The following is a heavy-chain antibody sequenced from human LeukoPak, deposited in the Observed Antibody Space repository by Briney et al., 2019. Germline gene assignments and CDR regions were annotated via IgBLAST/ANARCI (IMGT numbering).Heavy chain of an antibody. CDR3: ARDPYSYGYGFDY. D-gene: IGHD5-18*01. V-gene: IGHV4-39*07. CDR2: IYYSGST. J-gene: IGHJ4*02. Sequence: SGTLSLTCTASGGSISSSSYYWGWIRQPPGKGLEWIGSIYYSGSTYYNPSLKSRVTISVDTSKNQFSLKLSSVTAADTAVYYCARDPYSYGYGFDYWGQGTLVTVSS. CDR1: GGSISSSSYY.